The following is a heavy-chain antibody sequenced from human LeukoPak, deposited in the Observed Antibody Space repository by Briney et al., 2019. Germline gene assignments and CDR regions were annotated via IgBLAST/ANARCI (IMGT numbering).Heavy chain of an antibody. J-gene: IGHJ4*02. CDR3: ARTAGWSYGFDY. CDR2: IYNSGTT. Sequence: SETLSLTCTVSGXSISTGGYYWTWIRQHPEKGLEWIGYIYNSGTTYYNPSLESRVTISGDTSKNQFSLKLSSVTAADTAVYYCARTAGWSYGFDYWGQGTLVTVSS. D-gene: IGHD5-18*01. CDR1: GXSISTGGYY. V-gene: IGHV4-31*03.